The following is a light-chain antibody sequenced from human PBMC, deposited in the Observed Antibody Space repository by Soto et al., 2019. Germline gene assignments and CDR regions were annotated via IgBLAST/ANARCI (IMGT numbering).Light chain of an antibody. CDR2: GAS. V-gene: IGKV3-20*01. CDR1: QSVSSSY. Sequence: EIVLTQSPGTLSLSPGERATLSCRASQSVSSSYLAWYQQKPGQAPRLLVYGASSRATGIPDRFSGSGPGTDLTLTISRVEPEDFAVYYCQHYGSSPFTFGPGTKVDIK. J-gene: IGKJ3*01. CDR3: QHYGSSPFT.